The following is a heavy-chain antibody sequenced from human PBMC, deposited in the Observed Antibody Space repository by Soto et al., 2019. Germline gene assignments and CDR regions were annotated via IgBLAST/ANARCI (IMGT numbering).Heavy chain of an antibody. D-gene: IGHD3-22*01. CDR1: GGSISSSNW. J-gene: IGHJ3*02. CDR3: ARLFTMTRGAFDI. V-gene: IGHV4-4*02. CDR2: IYHSGST. Sequence: QVQLQESGPGLVKPSGTLSLTCAVSGGSISSSNWWSWVRQPPGKGLEWIGEIYHSGSTNYNPSLKCRVTVAVDKSKNQFCLKLSSVTAADTAVYYCARLFTMTRGAFDIWGQGTMVTVSS.